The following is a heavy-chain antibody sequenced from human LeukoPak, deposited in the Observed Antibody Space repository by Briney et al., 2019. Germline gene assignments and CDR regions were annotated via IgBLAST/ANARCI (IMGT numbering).Heavy chain of an antibody. V-gene: IGHV5-51*01. J-gene: IGHJ3*02. CDR3: ARQANSGYGGIAFDI. Sequence: GESLKISRKGSGYSFTNYWIGWVRQMPGKGLEWMGIIYPANSDRKYSPSFRGQVTISADKSISTAYLQWRSLKAPDTAMYYCARQANSGYGGIAFDIWGQGTMVTVSS. CDR1: GYSFTNYW. D-gene: IGHD5-12*01. CDR2: IYPANSDR.